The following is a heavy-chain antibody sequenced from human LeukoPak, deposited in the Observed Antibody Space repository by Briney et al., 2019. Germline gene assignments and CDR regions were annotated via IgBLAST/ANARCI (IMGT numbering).Heavy chain of an antibody. CDR3: ASAYDSSGYYLDY. CDR1: GGSISRYY. V-gene: IGHV4-59*01. J-gene: IGHJ4*02. CDR2: IYYSGST. D-gene: IGHD3-22*01. Sequence: SETLSLTCTVSGGSISRYYWSWIRQPPGKGLERIGYIYYSGSTNYNPSLKSRVTISVDTSKNQFSLKLSSVTAADTAVYYCASAYDSSGYYLDYWGQGTLVTVSS.